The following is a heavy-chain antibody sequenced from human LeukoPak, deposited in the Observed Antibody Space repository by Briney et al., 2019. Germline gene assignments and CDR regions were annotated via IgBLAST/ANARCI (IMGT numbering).Heavy chain of an antibody. D-gene: IGHD6-13*01. Sequence: VASVKVSCKASGYSFTSHYMHWVRQAPGQGLEWMGMINPSGGSTSHAQKFQGRVTMTRDTSTSTIYMELSSLRSEDTAVYYCARVSGGEAASSFDYRGQGTLVTVSS. V-gene: IGHV1-46*01. J-gene: IGHJ4*02. CDR2: INPSGGST. CDR3: ARVSGGEAASSFDY. CDR1: GYSFTSHY.